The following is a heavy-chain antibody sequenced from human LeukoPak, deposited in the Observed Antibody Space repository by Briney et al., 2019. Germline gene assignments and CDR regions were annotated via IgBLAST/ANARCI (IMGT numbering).Heavy chain of an antibody. D-gene: IGHD4-17*01. CDR3: ARLPDYGDYAYFDY. Sequence: GGSLRLSCAASGFTVSSNYMSWVRQAPGKGLEWVSVIYSGGSTYYADSVKGRFTISRDNSKNTLYLQMNSLRAEDTAVYYCARLPDYGDYAYFDYWGQGTLVTVSS. V-gene: IGHV3-66*01. CDR2: IYSGGST. J-gene: IGHJ4*02. CDR1: GFTVSSNY.